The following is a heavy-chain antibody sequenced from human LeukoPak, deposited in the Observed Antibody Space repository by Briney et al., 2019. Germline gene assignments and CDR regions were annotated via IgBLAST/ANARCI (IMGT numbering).Heavy chain of an antibody. CDR3: ARGAVWGVLTYFDY. CDR1: GFTFSSYA. Sequence: GGSLRLSCAASGFTFSSYAMHWVRQAPGKGPEWVAVISYDGSNKYYADSVKGRFTISRDNSKNTLYLQMNSLRAEDTAVYYCARGAVWGVLTYFDYWGQGTLVTVSS. J-gene: IGHJ4*02. CDR2: ISYDGSNK. D-gene: IGHD3-10*01. V-gene: IGHV3-30*04.